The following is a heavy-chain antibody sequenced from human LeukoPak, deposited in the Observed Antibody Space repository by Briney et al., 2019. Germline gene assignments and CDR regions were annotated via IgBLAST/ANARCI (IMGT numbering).Heavy chain of an antibody. CDR3: ARRDRGNGYGRSLYFDY. V-gene: IGHV4-39*01. CDR1: GGSISTSTYY. Sequence: PSETLSLTCTVSGGSISTSTYYWGSIRQPPGKGLEWIGSIFDIGSTYNTPSLKSRFTISVDTSKTQSSLKLSSGSAADPAVYYCARRDRGNGYGRSLYFDYWGQGTLVTVSS. CDR2: IFDIGST. J-gene: IGHJ4*02. D-gene: IGHD5-18*01.